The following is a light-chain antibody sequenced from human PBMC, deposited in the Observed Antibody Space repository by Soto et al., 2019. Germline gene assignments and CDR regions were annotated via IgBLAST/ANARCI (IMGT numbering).Light chain of an antibody. V-gene: IGKV3-15*01. CDR2: GAS. Sequence: EKVMTQSPGTVSVSPGERATLSCWASQSVTSTLAWSQHKPGQSPRLLIYGASARATGIPDRFSGGGSGAEYTLPISSLQSEDFAVYSCQQYDKWPRTFGQGTKVE. CDR1: QSVTST. J-gene: IGKJ1*01. CDR3: QQYDKWPRT.